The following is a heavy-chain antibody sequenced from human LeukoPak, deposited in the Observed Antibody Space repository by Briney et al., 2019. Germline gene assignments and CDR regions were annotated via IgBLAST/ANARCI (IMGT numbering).Heavy chain of an antibody. D-gene: IGHD3-3*01. Sequence: GGSLRLSCAASGFTFSSYAMHWVRQAPGKGLEWVAVISYDGSNKYYADSVKGRFTISRDNSKNTLYLQMNSLRAEDTAVYYCARDPAAYYDFWSGRGYYYYYYMDVWRKGTTVTVSS. CDR1: GFTFSSYA. J-gene: IGHJ6*03. V-gene: IGHV3-30*04. CDR2: ISYDGSNK. CDR3: ARDPAAYYDFWSGRGYYYYYYMDV.